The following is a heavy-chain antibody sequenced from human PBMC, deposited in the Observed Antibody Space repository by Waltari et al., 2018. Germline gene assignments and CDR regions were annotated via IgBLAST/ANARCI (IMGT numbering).Heavy chain of an antibody. J-gene: IGHJ6*03. CDR2: ISYDGTKT. Sequence: QVQLVESGGGVVPPGRSLRLSCAAPGFACRTYPSHWVRQAPGNGLEWVAFISYDGTKTYYTDSVKGRFTVSRDSSKNTLYLRMDSLRPEDTALYYCARPPSGYYYYYMDVWGKGTTVTVSS. CDR1: GFACRTYP. CDR3: ARPPSGYYYYYMDV. V-gene: IGHV3-30*03.